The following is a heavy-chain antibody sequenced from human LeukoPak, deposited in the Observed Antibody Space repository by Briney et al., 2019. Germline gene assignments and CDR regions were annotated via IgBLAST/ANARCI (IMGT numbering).Heavy chain of an antibody. V-gene: IGHV3-48*03. CDR3: ARDSPQYSDSSGSSDY. CDR2: ISSSGSTI. CDR1: GFSFSSYE. D-gene: IGHD3-22*01. Sequence: GGSLRLSCAASGFSFSSYEMNWVRQAPGKGLEWVSYISSSGSTIYYADSVKGRFTISRDNAENSLYLQMNSLRAEDTAVYYCARDSPQYSDSSGSSDYWGQGTLVTVSS. J-gene: IGHJ4*02.